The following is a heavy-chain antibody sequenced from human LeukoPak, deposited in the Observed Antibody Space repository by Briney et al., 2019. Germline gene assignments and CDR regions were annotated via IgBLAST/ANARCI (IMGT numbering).Heavy chain of an antibody. D-gene: IGHD1-1*01. J-gene: IGHJ4*02. V-gene: IGHV4-4*02. CDR2: IYHDGNT. CDR3: AKTASYNLDY. Sequence: PSETLSLTCAVSGGSITSNYYGWVRQPPGRGLEWIGEIYHDGNTYYNPSLKSRVTISMDKSKNQFSMNLYSVTAADTAVYYCAKTASYNLDYWGQGILVTVSS. CDR1: GGSITSNY.